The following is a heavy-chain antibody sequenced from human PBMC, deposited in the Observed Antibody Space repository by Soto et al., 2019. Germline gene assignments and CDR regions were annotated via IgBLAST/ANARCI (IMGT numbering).Heavy chain of an antibody. Sequence: AETLSLTCTVSVGFISSYYWSWSRQSPGKGLELIGYIHHTGSTNYNPSLKHRVTMSLDTSRNQFSLKLYSVTAADTAVYYCARSIDSSGFYFSNCWGQGTLVTVSS. CDR2: IHHTGST. J-gene: IGHJ4*02. CDR1: VGFISSYY. CDR3: ARSIDSSGFYFSNC. D-gene: IGHD3-22*01. V-gene: IGHV4-59*01.